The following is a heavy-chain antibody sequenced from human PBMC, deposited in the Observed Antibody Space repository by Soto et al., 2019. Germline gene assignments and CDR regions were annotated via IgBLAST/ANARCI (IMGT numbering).Heavy chain of an antibody. Sequence: VQLVESGGGVVQPGRSLRLSCAASGFTFSSYGMHWVRQAPGKGLEWVGRIKSKSDGGTRDYAAPVKGRFTISRDDSQNTLYLQMNSLKTEDTALYYCTYLHYDILTGSTWYYFDYWGQGTLVTVSS. D-gene: IGHD3-9*01. V-gene: IGHV3-15*01. J-gene: IGHJ4*02. CDR1: GFTFSSYG. CDR3: TYLHYDILTGSTWYYFDY. CDR2: IKSKSDGGTR.